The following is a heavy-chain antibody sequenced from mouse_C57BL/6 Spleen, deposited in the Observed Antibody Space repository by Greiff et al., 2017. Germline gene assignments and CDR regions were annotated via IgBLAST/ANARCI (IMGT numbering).Heavy chain of an antibody. V-gene: IGHV1-55*01. D-gene: IGHD1-1*01. J-gene: IGHJ2*01. CDR3: ARITTVVARGYFDY. CDR2: IYPGSGST. Sequence: QVQLQQPGAELVKPGASVKMSCKASGYTFTSYWITWVKQRPGQGLEWIGDIYPGSGSTNSNEKFKSKATLTVDTSSSTAYMQLSSLTSEDSAVYYCARITTVVARGYFDYWGQGTTLTVSS. CDR1: GYTFTSYW.